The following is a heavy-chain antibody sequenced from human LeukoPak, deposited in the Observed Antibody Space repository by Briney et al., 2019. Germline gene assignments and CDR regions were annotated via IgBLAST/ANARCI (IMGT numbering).Heavy chain of an antibody. CDR1: GFTFSSYA. CDR3: VRDRLGYCSGGSCYAADY. Sequence: PGGSLRLSCAASGFTFSSYAMHWVRQAPGKGLEWVAVISYDGSNKYYADSVKGRFTISRDNSKNTLYLQMNSLRAEDTAVYYCVRDRLGYCSGGSCYAADYWGQGTLVTVSS. CDR2: ISYDGSNK. D-gene: IGHD2-15*01. V-gene: IGHV3-30-3*01. J-gene: IGHJ4*02.